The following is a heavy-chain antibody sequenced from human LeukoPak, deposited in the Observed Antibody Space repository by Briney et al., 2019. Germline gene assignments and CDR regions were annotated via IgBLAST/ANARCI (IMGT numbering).Heavy chain of an antibody. CDR3: ARGPDYGDYFAGVHGFDV. Sequence: SETLSLTCAVYGGSFSGYYWTWIRQAPGKGLEWIGEINHSGNTNYNPPLKSRLTMSVDTSKNQFSLKLKSLTAADTAVYFCARGPDYGDYFAGVHGFDVWGQGTVVTVSS. CDR2: INHSGNT. D-gene: IGHD4-17*01. J-gene: IGHJ3*01. CDR1: GGSFSGYY. V-gene: IGHV4-34*01.